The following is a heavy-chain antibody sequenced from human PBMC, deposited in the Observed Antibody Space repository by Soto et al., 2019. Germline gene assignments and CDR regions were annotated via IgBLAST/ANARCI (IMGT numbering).Heavy chain of an antibody. CDR3: AKAQGFLKSIPRGGLDV. CDR1: GFTFRKYV. V-gene: IGHV3-23*01. J-gene: IGHJ6*02. Sequence: EVQLLESGGGLAQPGGSLRLSCEVPGFTFRKYVMTWVRQAPGKGLEWVSSLSSTGGSTYYADSVKGRFTVSRDNSKNTLFLQMNSLRAEDTAIYYCAKAQGFLKSIPRGGLDVWGPGTTVAVSS. D-gene: IGHD2-2*02. CDR2: LSSTGGST.